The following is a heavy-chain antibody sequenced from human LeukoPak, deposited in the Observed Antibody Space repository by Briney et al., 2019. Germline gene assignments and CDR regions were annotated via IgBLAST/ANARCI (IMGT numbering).Heavy chain of an antibody. D-gene: IGHD6-6*01. V-gene: IGHV3-23*01. Sequence: GGSLRLSCAASGFNFGNYGMSWVRQAPGKGLEWVSGLSDAGVRIFYADSVRGRFTVSRDNSKNTLYLQMDSLRAEDTAVYYCANTHCDSSPIVWNFWGQGTLVTVSS. J-gene: IGHJ4*02. CDR3: ANTHCDSSPIVWNF. CDR2: LSDAGVRI. CDR1: GFNFGNYG.